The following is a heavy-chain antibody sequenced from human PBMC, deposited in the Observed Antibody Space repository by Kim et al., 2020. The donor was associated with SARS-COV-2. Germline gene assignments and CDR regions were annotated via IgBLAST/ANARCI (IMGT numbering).Heavy chain of an antibody. CDR3: ARGVSYGLDV. Sequence: ASVKVSCKASGNPFIHWVRQAPGQGLEWMALINPDGTVKTYAQKFQGRVSMTRDSSTSTVYMELSSLTSDDTALYYCARGVSYGLDVWGQGTTVTVSS. J-gene: IGHJ6*02. CDR1: GNPF. V-gene: IGHV1-46*01. CDR2: INPDGTVK.